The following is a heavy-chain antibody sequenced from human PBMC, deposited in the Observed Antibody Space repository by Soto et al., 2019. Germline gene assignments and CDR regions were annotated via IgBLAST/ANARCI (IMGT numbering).Heavy chain of an antibody. J-gene: IGHJ4*02. Sequence: EVQLVESGGGLIQPGGSLRLSCAVSGFTVSNNYMSWVRQAPGKGLEGVSVIYSGGYTAYGDSVKGRFTISRDNSKNTLYPQIKSRRPDGPAVFFWATQRGGGGYWGQGTLVTVSS. CDR3: ATQRGGGGY. D-gene: IGHD6-25*01. CDR2: IYSGGYT. CDR1: GFTVSNNY. V-gene: IGHV3-53*01.